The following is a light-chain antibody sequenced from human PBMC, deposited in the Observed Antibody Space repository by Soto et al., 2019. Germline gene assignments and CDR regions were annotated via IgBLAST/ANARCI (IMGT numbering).Light chain of an antibody. CDR2: EVS. CDR3: SSYAGGNNLV. CDR1: SSDVGGYNF. J-gene: IGLJ2*01. Sequence: QSALTQPPSASGSPGQSVTISCTGTSSDVGGYNFVSWYQQHPGKAPKLMIYEVSKRPSGVPDRFSGSKSGNTASLTVSGIQAEDEADYYSSSYAGGNNLVFGRGTKVTVL. V-gene: IGLV2-8*01.